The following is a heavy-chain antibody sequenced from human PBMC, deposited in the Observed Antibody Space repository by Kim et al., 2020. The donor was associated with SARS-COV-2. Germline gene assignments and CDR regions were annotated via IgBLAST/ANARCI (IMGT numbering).Heavy chain of an antibody. CDR2: ISSSGSTI. CDR1: GFIFSDYY. V-gene: IGHV3-11*04. Sequence: GGSLRLSCAASGFIFSDYYMSWIRQAPGKGLEWVSYISSSGSTIYYADSVKGRFTISRDNAKKSLYLQMNSLRAEDTAVYYCVRHISDIAVAGNFDYWGQGTLVTVSS. CDR3: VRHISDIAVAGNFDY. D-gene: IGHD6-19*01. J-gene: IGHJ4*02.